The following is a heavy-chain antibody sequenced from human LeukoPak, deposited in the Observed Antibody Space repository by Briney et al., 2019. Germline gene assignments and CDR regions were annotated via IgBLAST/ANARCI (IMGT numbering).Heavy chain of an antibody. J-gene: IGHJ3*02. CDR2: IYAKTGAT. Sequence: GASVKVSCKSSGDTFTEIYIHWVRQAPGQGLEWLGWIYAKTGATKNAQKFQGRVTMARDTSINTAYMDLYSLNSDDTAVYYCARDALGGDSFETWGQGTMVTVSS. V-gene: IGHV1-2*02. D-gene: IGHD3-16*01. CDR3: ARDALGGDSFET. CDR1: GDTFTEIY.